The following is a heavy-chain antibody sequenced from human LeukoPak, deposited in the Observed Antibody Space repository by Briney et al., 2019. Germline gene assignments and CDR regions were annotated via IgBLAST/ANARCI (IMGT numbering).Heavy chain of an antibody. J-gene: IGHJ4*02. V-gene: IGHV1-18*01. CDR3: ARDQGYRYGYGDFDY. D-gene: IGHD5-18*01. CDR1: GYTFTSYG. CDR2: ISAYNGNT. Sequence: GASVKVSCKASGYTFTSYGISWVRQAPGQGLEWMGWISAYNGNTNYAQKLQGRVTITADESTSTAYMELSSLRSEDTAVYYCARDQGYRYGYGDFDYWGQGTLVTVSS.